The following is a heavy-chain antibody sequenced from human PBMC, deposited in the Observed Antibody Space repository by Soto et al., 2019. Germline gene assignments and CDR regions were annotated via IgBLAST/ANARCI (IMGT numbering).Heavy chain of an antibody. D-gene: IGHD3-3*01. J-gene: IGHJ6*02. CDR2: MNPNSGNT. V-gene: IGHV1-8*02. CDR1: GYIFVNYG. Sequence: ASVKVSCKASGYIFVNYGIAWVRQATGQGLEWMGWMNPNSGNTGYAQKFQGRVTMTRNTSISTAYMELSSLRSEDTAVYYCARVLSWASYYDFWSGYYNYYYYGMDVWGQGTTVTVSS. CDR3: ARVLSWASYYDFWSGYYNYYYYGMDV.